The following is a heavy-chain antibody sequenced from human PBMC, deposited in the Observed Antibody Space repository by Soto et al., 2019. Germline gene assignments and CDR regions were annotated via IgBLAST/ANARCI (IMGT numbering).Heavy chain of an antibody. Sequence: QLQLQESGPGLVKPSETLSLTCTVSGGSISSSSYYWGWIRQPPGKGLEWIGSIYYSGSTYYNPPPKRRVPISADTSTKPFSLKLSAVTAADTAAYYSARAGYGSSAYDYSGDGTLVTVSS. CDR3: ARAGYGSSAYDY. J-gene: IGHJ4*01. CDR1: GGSISSSSYY. D-gene: IGHD6-13*01. V-gene: IGHV4-39*01. CDR2: IYYSGST.